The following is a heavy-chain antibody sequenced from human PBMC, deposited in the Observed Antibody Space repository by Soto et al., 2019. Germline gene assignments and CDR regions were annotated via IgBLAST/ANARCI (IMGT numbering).Heavy chain of an antibody. J-gene: IGHJ1*01. Sequence: QVQLQQWGAGLLKPSETLSLTCAVYGGSFSGYYWSWIRQPPGKGLEWLGEINHSGSTNYNPSLKSRVTISVDTSKNQFSLKLSSVTAADTAVYYCARGRRIAAAGRQYFQHWGQGTLVTVSS. CDR2: INHSGST. V-gene: IGHV4-34*01. D-gene: IGHD6-13*01. CDR1: GGSFSGYY. CDR3: ARGRRIAAAGRQYFQH.